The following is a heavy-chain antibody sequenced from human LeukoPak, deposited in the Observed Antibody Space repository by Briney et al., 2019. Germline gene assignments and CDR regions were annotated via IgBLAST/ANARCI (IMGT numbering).Heavy chain of an antibody. CDR2: TRNKANTYTT. CDR1: GFTFSDHY. Sequence: PGGSLRLSCAASGFTFSDHYMDWVRQAPGKGLEWVGRTRNKANTYTTEYAASVKGRFTISRDDSQSSLYLQMNSLKTEDTAVYYCARGGYRSSASCYGDYYGMDVWGKGTTVTVSS. V-gene: IGHV3-72*01. J-gene: IGHJ6*04. CDR3: ARGGYRSSASCYGDYYGMDV. D-gene: IGHD2-2*01.